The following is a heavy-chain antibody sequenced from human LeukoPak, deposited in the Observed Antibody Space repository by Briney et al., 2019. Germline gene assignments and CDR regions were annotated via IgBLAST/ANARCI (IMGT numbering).Heavy chain of an antibody. CDR3: VRSFAHDGSHLGYGS. Sequence: SETLSLTCTVSGYSISTNSYYWAWIRQPPGEGLEWIGSIRRDGRTYYNPSLESRVTISLDTSKNQFSLRLPSVTAADTAVYFCVRSFAHDGSHLGYGSWGQGTLVTVSS. D-gene: IGHD1-26*01. V-gene: IGHV4-38-2*02. CDR2: IRRDGRT. J-gene: IGHJ5*02. CDR1: GYSISTNSYY.